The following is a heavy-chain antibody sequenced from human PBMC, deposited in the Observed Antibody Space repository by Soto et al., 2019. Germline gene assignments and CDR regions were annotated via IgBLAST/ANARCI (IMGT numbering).Heavy chain of an antibody. J-gene: IGHJ4*02. D-gene: IGHD1-26*01. CDR3: ARRGGSSPFDY. Sequence: QLQLQESGPGLVKPSETLSLTCTVSGGSISSSSYYWGWIRQSPGKGLEWIGNIYYSGSTYYNPSLQSLVTISVDTSKNQFSLKLSSVTAADTAVYYCARRGGSSPFDYWGQGTLVTVSS. CDR1: GGSISSSSYY. CDR2: IYYSGST. V-gene: IGHV4-39*01.